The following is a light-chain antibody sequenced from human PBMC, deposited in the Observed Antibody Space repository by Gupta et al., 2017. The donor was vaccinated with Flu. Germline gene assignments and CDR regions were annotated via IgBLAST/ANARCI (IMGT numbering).Light chain of an antibody. CDR3: SSYTTSSRV. CDR1: SSDVDGYNY. J-gene: IGLJ3*02. CDR2: EVS. Sequence: QSALTQPASVSGSPGQSITISCTGTSSDVDGYNYVSWYQQHPGKAPKLMIYEVSKRPSGVSNRFSGSKSGNTASLSISGLQAEDEADYYCSSYTTSSRVFGGGTRLTVL. V-gene: IGLV2-14*03.